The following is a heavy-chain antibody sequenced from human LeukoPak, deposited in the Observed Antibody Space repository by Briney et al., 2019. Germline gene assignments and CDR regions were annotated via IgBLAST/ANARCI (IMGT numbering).Heavy chain of an antibody. CDR1: GYTFKSYG. J-gene: IGHJ5*02. V-gene: IGHV1-46*02. D-gene: IGHD3-22*01. CDR2: INPSGGST. CDR3: ARGGYYDSSGSFDP. Sequence: ASVKVSCKASGYTFKSYGISWVRQAPGQGLEWMGIINPSGGSTRYAQKFQGRVTMTRDTSTSTVYMELSSLRSDDTAVYYCARGGYYDSSGSFDPWGQGTLVTVSS.